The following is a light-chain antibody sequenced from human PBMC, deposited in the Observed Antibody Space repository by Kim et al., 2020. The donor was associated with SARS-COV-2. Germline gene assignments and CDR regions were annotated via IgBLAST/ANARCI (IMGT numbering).Light chain of an antibody. V-gene: IGKV3-11*01. CDR1: QSVSTY. CDR2: NAS. J-gene: IGKJ4*01. CDR3: QQRSNWPPALT. Sequence: SPGERATLSCRARQSVSTYLAWYQQKPGQAPRLLIYNASNRATGVPDRFSGSGSGTDFTLTISSLESEDFAVYYCQQRSNWPPALTFGGGTKLEIK.